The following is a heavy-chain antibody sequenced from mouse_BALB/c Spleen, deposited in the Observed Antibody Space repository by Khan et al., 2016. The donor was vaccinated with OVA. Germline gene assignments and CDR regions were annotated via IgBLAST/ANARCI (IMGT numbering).Heavy chain of an antibody. Sequence: QVQLQQSGAELARPGASVKLSCKASGYTFTDYYINWVKQRTGQGLEWIGEISPGSGDTYYNERFKGKATLTADTSSSTAYMQLSSLTSEASAVDFCARRNYFGYTFAYWGQGTLVTVSA. CDR3: ARRNYFGYTFAY. D-gene: IGHD1-2*01. CDR1: GYTFTDYY. CDR2: ISPGSGDT. J-gene: IGHJ3*01. V-gene: IGHV1-77*01.